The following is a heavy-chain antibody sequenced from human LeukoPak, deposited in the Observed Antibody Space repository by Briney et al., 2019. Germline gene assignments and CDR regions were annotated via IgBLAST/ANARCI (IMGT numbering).Heavy chain of an antibody. V-gene: IGHV4-59*01. J-gene: IGHJ6*02. CDR1: GGSISSYY. D-gene: IGHD3-3*01. CDR3: ARVRTIFGVVINYGMDV. CDR2: IYYSVST. Sequence: SETLSLTCTVSGGSISSYYWSWIRQPPGKGLEWIGYIYYSVSTNYNPSLKSRVTISVDTSKNQFSLKLSSVTAADTAVYYCARVRTIFGVVINYGMDVWGQGTTVTVSS.